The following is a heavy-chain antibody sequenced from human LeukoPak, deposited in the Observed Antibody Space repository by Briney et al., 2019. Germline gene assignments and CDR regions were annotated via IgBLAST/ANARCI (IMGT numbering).Heavy chain of an antibody. V-gene: IGHV4-59*11. CDR1: GGSISSHY. D-gene: IGHD4-17*01. CDR2: ISYIGNT. J-gene: IGHJ3*02. CDR3: ARDPTTVTKGLDI. Sequence: PSETLSLTCTVSGGSISSHYWSWIRQLPGKGLEWIGYISYIGNTNYNPSPKSRVTISVDTSKNQFSLKLSSVTAADAAVYFCARDPTTVTKGLDIWGQGTMVTVSS.